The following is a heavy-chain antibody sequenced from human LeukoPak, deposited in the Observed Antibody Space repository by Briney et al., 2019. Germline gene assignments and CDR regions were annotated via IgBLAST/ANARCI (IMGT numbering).Heavy chain of an antibody. D-gene: IGHD2-2*01. Sequence: SQTLSLTCTVSGGSISSGSYYWSRIRQPAGKGLEWIGRINTSGSLNYNPSLKSRVTISVDTSKNQFSLKLSSVTAADTAVYYCARLMLPAAKGAFDIWGQGTMVTVSS. J-gene: IGHJ3*02. CDR2: INTSGSL. CDR1: GGSISSGSYY. V-gene: IGHV4-61*02. CDR3: ARLMLPAAKGAFDI.